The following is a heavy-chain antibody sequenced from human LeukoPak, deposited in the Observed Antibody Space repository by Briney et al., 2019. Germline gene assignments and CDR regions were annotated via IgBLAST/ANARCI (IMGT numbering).Heavy chain of an antibody. V-gene: IGHV4-59*01. J-gene: IGHJ6*03. CDR2: IYYSGST. Sequence: SETLSLTCTVSGGSISSYYWSWIRQPPGKGLEWIGYIYYSGSTNYNPSLKSRVTISVDTSKNQFSLKLSSVTAADTAVYYCARGDWYYYYYYMDVWGKGTTVTISS. CDR1: GGSISSYY. CDR3: ARGDWYYYYYYMDV. D-gene: IGHD3/OR15-3a*01.